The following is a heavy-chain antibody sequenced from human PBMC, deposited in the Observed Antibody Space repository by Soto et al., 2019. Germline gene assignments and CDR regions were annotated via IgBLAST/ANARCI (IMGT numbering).Heavy chain of an antibody. V-gene: IGHV6-1*01. CDR3: ARGVVVDFWSGYPYGMDV. J-gene: IGHJ6*02. CDR1: GDSVCSNSAA. CDR2: TYYRSKWYN. D-gene: IGHD3-3*01. Sequence: SQTLSLTCAISGDSVCSNSAAWNWIRQSPSRGLEWLGRTYYRSKWYNDYAVSVKSRITINPDTSKKQFSLQLNSVTPEDTAVYYCARGVVVDFWSGYPYGMDVWGQGTTVTVSS.